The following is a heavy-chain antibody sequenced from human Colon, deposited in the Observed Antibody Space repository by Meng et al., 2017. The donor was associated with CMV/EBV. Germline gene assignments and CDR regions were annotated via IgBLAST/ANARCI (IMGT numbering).Heavy chain of an antibody. Sequence: GKSLKISCAASGFNFGDYGMSWVRQAPGKGLEWVASISQRGTTTSYGDSVKGRVTISRDNSNNTLYVQMNSLTVEDTAVYYCAKGRGGASTSYFDSWGQGTLVTVSS. J-gene: IGHJ4*02. CDR1: GFNFGDYG. CDR3: AKGRGGASTSYFDS. D-gene: IGHD3-10*01. V-gene: IGHV3-23*01. CDR2: ISQRGTTT.